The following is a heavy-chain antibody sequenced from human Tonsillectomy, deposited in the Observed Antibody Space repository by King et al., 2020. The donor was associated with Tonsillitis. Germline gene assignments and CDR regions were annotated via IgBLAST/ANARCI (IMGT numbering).Heavy chain of an antibody. V-gene: IGHV4-31*03. J-gene: IGHJ5*02. CDR2: IYYSGST. Sequence: QMQLQESGPGLVKPSQTLSLTCTVSGGSISSGGYYWRWIRQHPGKGLEWIGYIYYSGSTYYNPSLKSRVTISVDTSKNQFSLKLSSVTAADTAVYYCARSPRDYGKPFDPWGQGTLVTVSS. CDR1: GGSISSGGYY. D-gene: IGHD4-17*01. CDR3: ARSPRDYGKPFDP.